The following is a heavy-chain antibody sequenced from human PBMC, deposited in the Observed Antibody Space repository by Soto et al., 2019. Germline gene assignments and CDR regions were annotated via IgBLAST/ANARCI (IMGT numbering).Heavy chain of an antibody. Sequence: QVQLVQSGAEVKKPGASVKVSCKTSGYTFTSYHISWVRQAPGQGLEWMGWISAYNTNTNYAQKFQVRVTVTTDTLTGTAYMELRSLRSDDTAVYYCARDTPPTDYWGQGTLVTVAS. V-gene: IGHV1-18*01. CDR1: GYTFTSYH. J-gene: IGHJ4*02. CDR3: ARDTPPTDY. CDR2: ISAYNTNT.